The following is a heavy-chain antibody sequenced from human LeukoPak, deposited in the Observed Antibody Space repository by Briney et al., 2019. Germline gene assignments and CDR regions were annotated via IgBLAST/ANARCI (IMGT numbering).Heavy chain of an antibody. J-gene: IGHJ4*02. CDR3: ARHSSGSYGY. CDR1: GGSSRSYF. Sequence: PSESLSLTCTVSGGSSRSYFWSWFRQPPGKGLEWIGYIYTSGSPNYNRSFKSRVPLSVDRSKTQFALRLTPVTAPARAVYSCARHSSGSYGYWGQGTLVTVSS. CDR2: IYTSGSP. V-gene: IGHV4-4*09. D-gene: IGHD1-26*01.